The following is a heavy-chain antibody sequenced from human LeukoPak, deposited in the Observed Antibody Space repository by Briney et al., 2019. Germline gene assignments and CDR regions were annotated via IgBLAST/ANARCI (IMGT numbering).Heavy chain of an antibody. Sequence: GASVKVSYKASGYTFTGYYMHWVRQAPGQGLEWMGWINPNSGGTNYAQKFQGRVTMTRDTSISTAYMELSRLRSDDTAVYYCARAPLLSDAFDIWGQGTMVTVSS. CDR1: GYTFTGYY. J-gene: IGHJ3*02. V-gene: IGHV1-2*02. D-gene: IGHD2/OR15-2a*01. CDR3: ARAPLLSDAFDI. CDR2: INPNSGGT.